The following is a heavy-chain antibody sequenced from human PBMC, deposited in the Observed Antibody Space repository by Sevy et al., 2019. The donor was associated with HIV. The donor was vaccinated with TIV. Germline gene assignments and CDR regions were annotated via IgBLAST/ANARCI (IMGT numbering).Heavy chain of an antibody. CDR2: INQDGSEK. J-gene: IGHJ4*02. CDR1: GFTFSNYW. D-gene: IGHD1-7*01. Sequence: GGSLRLSCAASGFTFSNYWMSWVRQAPGKGLECVANINQDGSEKYYLDSVKGRFIVSRDNAKTSLYLQMNSLRADDSAVYYCARQPITGSKPAYFDSWGQGTLVTVSS. CDR3: ARQPITGSKPAYFDS. V-gene: IGHV3-7*01.